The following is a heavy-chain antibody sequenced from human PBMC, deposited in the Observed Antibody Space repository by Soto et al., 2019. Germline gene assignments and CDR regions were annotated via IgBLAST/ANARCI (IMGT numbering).Heavy chain of an antibody. J-gene: IGHJ5*02. CDR3: VKPLIDCSDTNCFSPFDP. V-gene: IGHV3-64D*08. Sequence: GGSLRLSCSASGFTFSSYVMHWVRQAPGKRLEYVSAIGSDGVNTYYADSVKGRFTISRDNSKNTLYLQMSSVRTEDMAVYYCVKPLIDCSDTNCFSPFDPWRQGILVTVS. D-gene: IGHD2-2*01. CDR2: IGSDGVNT. CDR1: GFTFSSYV.